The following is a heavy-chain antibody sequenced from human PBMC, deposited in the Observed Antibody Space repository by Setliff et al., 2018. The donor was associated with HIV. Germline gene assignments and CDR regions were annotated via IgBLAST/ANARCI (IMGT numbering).Heavy chain of an antibody. CDR2: ISGSGGST. Sequence: PGESLKISCAASGFTFSGAEIHWVRQAPGKGLEWVSTISGSGGSTYYADSVKGRFTISRDNAKNSLYLQMSSLRVDDTAVYYCARISSAWYLVDYWGQGTLVTVSS. CDR1: GFTFSGAE. CDR3: ARISSAWYLVDY. V-gene: IGHV3-48*03. D-gene: IGHD6-13*01. J-gene: IGHJ4*02.